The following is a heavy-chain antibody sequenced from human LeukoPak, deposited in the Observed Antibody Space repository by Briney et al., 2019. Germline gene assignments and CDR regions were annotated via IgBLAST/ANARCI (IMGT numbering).Heavy chain of an antibody. CDR1: GFTFSSYW. CDR2: IKQDGSEK. CDR3: ARDFVVVTAFFDY. J-gene: IGHJ4*02. Sequence: PGGSLRLSCAASGFTFSSYWMSWVRQAPGKGLKWLANIKQDGSEKYYVDSVKGRFTISRDNAKNSLYLQMNSLRAEDTAVYYCARDFVVVTAFFDYWGQGTLVTVSS. V-gene: IGHV3-7*01. D-gene: IGHD2-21*02.